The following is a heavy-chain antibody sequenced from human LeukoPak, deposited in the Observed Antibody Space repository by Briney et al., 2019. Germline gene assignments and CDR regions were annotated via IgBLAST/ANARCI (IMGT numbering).Heavy chain of an antibody. J-gene: IGHJ3*02. D-gene: IGHD6-19*01. CDR3: ARSIAVAFDAFDI. Sequence: ASVKVSCKASGYTFTGYYIHWVRQAPGQGLEWMAWINPNSGGTNYAQKFQGRVTMTRDTSASTAYMELSSLRSEDMAVYYCARSIAVAFDAFDIWGQGTKVTVSS. CDR2: INPNSGGT. CDR1: GYTFTGYY. V-gene: IGHV1-2*02.